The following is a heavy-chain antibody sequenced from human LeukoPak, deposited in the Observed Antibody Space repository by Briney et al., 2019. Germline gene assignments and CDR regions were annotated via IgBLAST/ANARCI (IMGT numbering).Heavy chain of an antibody. D-gene: IGHD3-3*02. J-gene: IGHJ5*02. CDR1: GYTFTSYG. CDR3: ARGGRIRGYNWFDP. Sequence: ASVKVSCKASGYTFTSYGISWVRQAPGQGLEWMGWMNPNSGNTGYAQKFQGRVTITRNTSISTAYMELSSLRSEDTAVYYCARGGRIRGYNWFDPWGQGTLVTVSS. V-gene: IGHV1-8*03. CDR2: MNPNSGNT.